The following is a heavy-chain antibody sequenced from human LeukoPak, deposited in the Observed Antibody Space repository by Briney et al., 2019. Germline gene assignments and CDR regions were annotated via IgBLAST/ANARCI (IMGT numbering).Heavy chain of an antibody. J-gene: IGHJ4*02. CDR3: AKEFYQWLVLSPQASDY. D-gene: IGHD6-19*01. CDR1: RFTFSSYS. Sequence: PGGSLRLSCAASRFTFSSYSMNWVRQAPGKGLEWVSSIGNSGNYIYYADSVKGRFTISRDNAKNLLYLQMNSLRAEDTAVYYCAKEFYQWLVLSPQASDYWGQGTLVTVSS. CDR2: IGNSGNYI. V-gene: IGHV3-21*04.